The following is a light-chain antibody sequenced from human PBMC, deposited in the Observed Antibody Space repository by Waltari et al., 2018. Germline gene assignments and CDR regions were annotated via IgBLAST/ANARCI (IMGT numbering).Light chain of an antibody. CDR3: SSYITTNTLEL. V-gene: IGLV2-14*03. Sequence: QSALTQPASVSGSPGQSITISCTGTSSDVGSYNYVSWYQQHPGKAPKLMIYYVSYRPSGVSNRFSGSKSGNTASLTISGLQAEDEAGYYCSSYITTNTLELFGGGTSLTVL. J-gene: IGLJ2*01. CDR2: YVS. CDR1: SSDVGSYNY.